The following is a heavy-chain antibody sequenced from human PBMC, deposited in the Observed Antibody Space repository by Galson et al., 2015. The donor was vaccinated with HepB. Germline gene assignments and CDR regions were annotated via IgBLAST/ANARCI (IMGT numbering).Heavy chain of an antibody. Sequence: SLRLSCAGSGFTFSNHEMNWVRQAPGKGLEWVSYISDTGSTMYYADSVEGRFTVSRDNAKESLYLQMNSLRSDDTAVYYCARDGVRLSWFGEYIDHWGQGTLVTVSS. CDR3: ARDGVRLSWFGEYIDH. V-gene: IGHV3-48*03. CDR2: ISDTGSTM. D-gene: IGHD3-10*01. CDR1: GFTFSNHE. J-gene: IGHJ4*02.